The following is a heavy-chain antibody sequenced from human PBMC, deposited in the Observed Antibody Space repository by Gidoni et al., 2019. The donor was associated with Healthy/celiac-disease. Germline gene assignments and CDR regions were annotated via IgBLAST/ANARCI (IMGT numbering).Heavy chain of an antibody. CDR3: AKDEAYYDSSGYPS. Sequence: EVQLVESGGGLVQPGRPLRLSCAASGFPFDDYAMHCVRQAPGKGLEWVSGSSWNSGSIGYADAVKGRFTSSRDNAKNSLYLQMNSLRAEDTALYYCAKDEAYYDSSGYPSWGQGTLVTVSS. D-gene: IGHD3-22*01. V-gene: IGHV3-9*01. J-gene: IGHJ5*02. CDR2: SSWNSGSI. CDR1: GFPFDDYA.